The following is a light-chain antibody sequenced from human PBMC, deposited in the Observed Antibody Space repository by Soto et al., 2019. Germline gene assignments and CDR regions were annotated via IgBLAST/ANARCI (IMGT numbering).Light chain of an antibody. Sequence: QSVLTQPPSASGSPGQSVAISCTGTSSDVGGYNYVSWYQQHPGKAPKLMIYEVNKRPSGVPDRFSGSKSGNTASLTVSGLKAEHEAHYYCSSYAGSSNVFGTGTKVTVL. CDR3: SSYAGSSNV. CDR2: EVN. V-gene: IGLV2-8*01. J-gene: IGLJ1*01. CDR1: SSDVGGYNY.